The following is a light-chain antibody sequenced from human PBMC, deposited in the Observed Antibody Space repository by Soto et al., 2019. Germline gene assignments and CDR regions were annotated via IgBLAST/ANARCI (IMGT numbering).Light chain of an antibody. CDR2: GAS. J-gene: IGKJ1*01. V-gene: IGKV3-20*01. CDR1: QSVTSSY. Sequence: EIGLTHCPGTLSLSPGERATLSCRASQSVTSSYLAWYQQRPGQAPRLLMYGASNRATGIPDRFSGSGSGTDFTLTISRLEPEDFAVYYCQQYGSSLWPFGQGTKAAIK. CDR3: QQYGSSLWP.